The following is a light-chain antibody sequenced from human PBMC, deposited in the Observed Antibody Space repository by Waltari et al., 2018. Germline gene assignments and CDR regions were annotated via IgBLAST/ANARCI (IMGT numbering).Light chain of an antibody. V-gene: IGKV3-15*01. CDR3: QQYDNWPLT. Sequence: ETVLTQSPATLSVSPGTSATPSCRASQSISSSYFAWYQQKPGQAPRLLISGISTRATGIPARFSGSGSGTEFTLTISSLQSEDFAVYYCQQYDNWPLTFGGGTKVEIK. CDR1: QSISSSY. CDR2: GIS. J-gene: IGKJ4*01.